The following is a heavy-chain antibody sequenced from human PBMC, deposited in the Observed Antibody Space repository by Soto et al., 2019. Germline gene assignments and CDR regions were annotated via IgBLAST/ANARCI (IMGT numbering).Heavy chain of an antibody. V-gene: IGHV4-4*02. D-gene: IGHD6-13*01. CDR2: IYHSGST. CDR3: ARAIAAAGTGHYYYGMDV. Sequence: QVQLQESGPGLVKPSGTLSLTCAVSGGSISSSNWWSWVRQLPGKGLEWIGEIYHSGSTNYNPSLKSRVTISVDKSKNQFSLKLSSVTAADTAVYYCARAIAAAGTGHYYYGMDVWGQGTTVTVSS. J-gene: IGHJ6*02. CDR1: GGSISSSNW.